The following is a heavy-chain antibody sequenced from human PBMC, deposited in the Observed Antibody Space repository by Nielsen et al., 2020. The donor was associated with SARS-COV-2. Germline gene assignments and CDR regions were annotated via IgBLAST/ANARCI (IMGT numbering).Heavy chain of an antibody. V-gene: IGHV3-9*01. CDR3: ARDLAPGYSSSWYWFDP. CDR2: ISWNSGSI. D-gene: IGHD6-13*01. J-gene: IGHJ5*02. Sequence: GGSLRLSCAASGFTFADYAMHWVRQAPGKGLEWVSGISWNSGSIGYADSVKGRFTISRDNAKNSLYLQMNSLRAEDTALYHCARDLAPGYSSSWYWFDPWGQGTLVTVSS. CDR1: GFTFADYA.